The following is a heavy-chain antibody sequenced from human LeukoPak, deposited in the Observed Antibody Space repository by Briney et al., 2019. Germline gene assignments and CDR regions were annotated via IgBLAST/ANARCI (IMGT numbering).Heavy chain of an antibody. CDR2: INSNSGGT. Sequence: ASVKVSCKASGYTFTDYYMHWVRQAPGQGLEWMGWINSNSGGTNYAQKFQGRVTMTRDTSISTAYMELSRLRSDDTAVYCCARDRAQLRFGTSGRFDPWGQGTLVTVSS. CDR1: GYTFTDYY. CDR3: ARDRAQLRFGTSGRFDP. J-gene: IGHJ5*02. V-gene: IGHV1-2*02. D-gene: IGHD3-3*01.